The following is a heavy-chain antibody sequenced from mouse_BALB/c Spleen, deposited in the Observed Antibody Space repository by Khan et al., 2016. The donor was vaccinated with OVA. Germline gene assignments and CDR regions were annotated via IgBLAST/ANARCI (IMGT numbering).Heavy chain of an antibody. Sequence: QVQLQQSGAELVKPGASVKLSCKTSGYTFTSYWIQWVKQRPGQGLGWIGEIFPGTGTTYFNENFKGKATLTIDTSSSTAFMQLSSLTSEDSAVYVCARAYFGNDEFAYWGQGTLVTVSA. CDR1: GYTFTSYW. J-gene: IGHJ3*01. CDR3: ARAYFGNDEFAY. CDR2: IFPGTGTT. V-gene: IGHV1S132*01. D-gene: IGHD2-9*01.